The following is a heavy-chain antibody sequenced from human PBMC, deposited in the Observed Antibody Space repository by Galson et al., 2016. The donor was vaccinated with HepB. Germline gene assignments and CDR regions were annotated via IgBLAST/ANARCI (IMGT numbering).Heavy chain of an antibody. CDR3: AKDLRLSTISTPDYFDY. CDR2: ISGSAGST. D-gene: IGHD5/OR15-5a*01. CDR1: GFTFSTYG. J-gene: IGHJ4*02. Sequence: SLRLSCAASGFTFSTYGMGWVRQAPGKGLEWVSTISGSAGSTYYADSVKGRFTISRDNSKNTLYLQMTTLSAEDTAIYYCAKDLRLSTISTPDYFDYWGQGTLVTVSS. V-gene: IGHV3-23*01.